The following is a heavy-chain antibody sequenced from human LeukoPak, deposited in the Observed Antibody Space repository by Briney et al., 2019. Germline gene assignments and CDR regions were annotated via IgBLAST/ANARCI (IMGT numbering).Heavy chain of an antibody. D-gene: IGHD1-26*01. CDR2: ISAYNGNT. CDR1: GYTFTSYG. J-gene: IGHJ6*02. Sequence: GASVKVSCKASGYTFTSYGTIWVRQAPGQGLEWMGWISAYNGNTNYAQKLQGRVTMTTDTSTSTAYMELRSLRSDDTAVYYCARREGATRYYYYYGMDVWGQGTTVTVSS. CDR3: ARREGATRYYYYYGMDV. V-gene: IGHV1-18*01.